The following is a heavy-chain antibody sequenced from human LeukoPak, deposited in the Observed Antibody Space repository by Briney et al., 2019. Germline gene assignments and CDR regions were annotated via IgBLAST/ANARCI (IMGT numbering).Heavy chain of an antibody. CDR3: ARVLLSHYYDKGYYFDY. CDR2: IYYSGST. D-gene: IGHD3-22*01. J-gene: IGHJ4*02. CDR1: GGSISSYY. V-gene: IGHV4-59*01. Sequence: SETLSLTCTVSGGSISSYYWSWIRQPPGKGLEWIGYIYYSGSTNYNPSLKSRVTISVDTSKNQFSLKLSSVTAADTAVYYCARVLLSHYYDKGYYFDYWGQGTLVTVSS.